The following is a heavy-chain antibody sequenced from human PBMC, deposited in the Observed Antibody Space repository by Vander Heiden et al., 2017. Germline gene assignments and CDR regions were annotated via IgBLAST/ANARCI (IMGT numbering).Heavy chain of an antibody. J-gene: IGHJ6*02. CDR3: AKAAILGGYYYYGMDV. V-gene: IGHV3-23*01. CDR2: ISGSGDST. Sequence: EVQLLESGGGLVQPGGSLRLSCAASGLTFSSYAMGWVRQAPGKGLGWVSAISGSGDSTYYADSVKGRFTISRDNSKNTLYLQMNSLRAEDTAVYYCAKAAILGGYYYYGMDVWGQGTTVTVSS. CDR1: GLTFSSYA.